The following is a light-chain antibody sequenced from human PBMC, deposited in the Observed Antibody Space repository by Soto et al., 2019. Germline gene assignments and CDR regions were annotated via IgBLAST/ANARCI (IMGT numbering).Light chain of an antibody. CDR3: QQRSNWPPIT. J-gene: IGKJ5*01. Sequence: QSPATLSLSPGERATLSCRASQSVSSYLAWYQQKPGQAPRLLIYDASNRATGIPARFSGSGSGTDFTLTISSLEPEDFAVYYCQQRSNWPPITFGQGTRLEIK. V-gene: IGKV3-11*01. CDR2: DAS. CDR1: QSVSSY.